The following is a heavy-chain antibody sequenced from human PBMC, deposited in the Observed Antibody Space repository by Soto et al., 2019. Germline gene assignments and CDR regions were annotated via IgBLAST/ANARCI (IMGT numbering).Heavy chain of an antibody. J-gene: IGHJ4*02. CDR3: SRGYPPRDQLGNLPGAF. CDR1: GYTFTSYY. D-gene: IGHD1-1*01. Sequence: QVQLVQSGAEVMQPGASVKVSCKASGYTFTSYYIQWVRQAPGQGLEWMGIINPSGGSTNYAQKFQGRITXTXDTSTSTVYMELSSLRSEDTAIYYCSRGYPPRDQLGNLPGAFWGQGTLVTVSS. CDR2: INPSGGST. V-gene: IGHV1-46*03.